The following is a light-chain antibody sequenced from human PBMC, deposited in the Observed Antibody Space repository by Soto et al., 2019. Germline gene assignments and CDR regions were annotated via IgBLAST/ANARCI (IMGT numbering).Light chain of an antibody. CDR3: QRFDNSPT. CDR1: QSLTNNF. V-gene: IGKV3D-20*01. CDR2: DVS. J-gene: IGKJ4*01. Sequence: EIVLTQSPATLSLSPGERVTLSCGASQSLTNNFLAWYQQRPGLAPKLLIFDVSTRASDIPDRFSGSGSGTDFTLTIRRLEPEDFAVYYCQRFDNSPTFGGGTKVELK.